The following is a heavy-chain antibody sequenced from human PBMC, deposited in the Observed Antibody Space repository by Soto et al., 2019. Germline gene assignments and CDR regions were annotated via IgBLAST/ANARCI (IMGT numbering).Heavy chain of an antibody. CDR3: ASGSTVRKNYFDY. CDR1: GFTFSDYY. V-gene: IGHV3-11*06. CDR2: ISSSSSYT. J-gene: IGHJ4*02. Sequence: GGSLRLSXAASGFTFSDYYMSWIRQAPGKGLEWVSYISSSSSYTNYADSVKGRFTISRDNAKNSLYLQMNSLRAEDTAVYYCASGSTVRKNYFDYWGQGTLVTVSS. D-gene: IGHD4-17*01.